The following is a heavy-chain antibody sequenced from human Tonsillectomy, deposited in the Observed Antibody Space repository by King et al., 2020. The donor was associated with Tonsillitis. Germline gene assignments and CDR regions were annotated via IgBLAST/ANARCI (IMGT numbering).Heavy chain of an antibody. CDR2: ISAYNGNT. Sequence: QLVQSGAEVKKPGASVKVSCKASGYTFTSYGISWVRQAPGQGLEWMGWISAYNGNTNYAQKLQGRVTMTTDTSTSTAYMELRSLRSDDTAVYYCASGLRRDRGYSYAPGHAFALWGQGTMVTVSS. V-gene: IGHV1-18*04. J-gene: IGHJ3*01. CDR1: GYTFTSYG. CDR3: ASGLRRDRGYSYAPGHAFAL. D-gene: IGHD5-18*01.